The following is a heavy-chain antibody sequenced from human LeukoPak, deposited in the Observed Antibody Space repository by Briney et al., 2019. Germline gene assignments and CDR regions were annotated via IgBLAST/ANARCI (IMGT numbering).Heavy chain of an antibody. Sequence: SETLSLTCAVYGGSFSGYYWSWLRQPPGKGLEWIGEISHSGFTNYNPSLKSRVTISVDTSKNQFSLKLSSVTAADTAVYYCARVGPYSGSYYYFDYWGQGTLVTVSS. J-gene: IGHJ4*02. CDR2: ISHSGFT. CDR1: GGSFSGYY. V-gene: IGHV4-34*01. CDR3: ARVGPYSGSYYYFDY. D-gene: IGHD1-26*01.